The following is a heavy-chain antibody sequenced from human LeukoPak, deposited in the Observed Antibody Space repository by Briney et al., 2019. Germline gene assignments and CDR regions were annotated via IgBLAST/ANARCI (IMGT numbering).Heavy chain of an antibody. Sequence: PGGSLRLSCTASGFTFGDYAMSWFRQAPGKGLEWVGFIRSKAYGGTTEYAASVKGRFTISRDDSKSIAYLQMNSLKTEDPAVYYCTRVTAGVPEDYWGQGTLVTVSS. CDR1: GFTFGDYA. J-gene: IGHJ4*02. CDR3: TRVTAGVPEDY. D-gene: IGHD1-14*01. V-gene: IGHV3-49*03. CDR2: IRSKAYGGTT.